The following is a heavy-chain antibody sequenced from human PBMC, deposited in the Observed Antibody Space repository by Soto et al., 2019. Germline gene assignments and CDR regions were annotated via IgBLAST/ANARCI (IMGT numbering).Heavy chain of an antibody. CDR3: ARDDIAAAGHNWFDP. CDR2: IGAYNGNT. V-gene: IGHV1-18*01. J-gene: IGHJ5*02. CDR1: GYTFTSYG. Sequence: QVQLVQSGAEVKKPGASVKVSCKASGYTFTSYGISWVRQAPGQGLEWMGWIGAYNGNTNYAQKLQGRVTMATDTPTSTPYRELRSLRSDDTAVYYCARDDIAAAGHNWFDPWGQGTLVTVSS. D-gene: IGHD6-13*01.